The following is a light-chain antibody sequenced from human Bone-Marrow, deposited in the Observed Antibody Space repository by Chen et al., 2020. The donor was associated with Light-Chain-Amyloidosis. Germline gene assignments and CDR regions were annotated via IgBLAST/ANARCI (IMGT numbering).Light chain of an antibody. CDR2: RDT. J-gene: IGLJ2*01. V-gene: IGLV3-25*03. CDR1: DLPTKY. CDR3: QSADSSGTYEVI. Sequence: SYELTQPPSVSVSPGQTARITCSGDDLPTKYAYWYQQKPGHAPVLVIHRDTERPSGISVRFSGSSSGTTATLTISGVQAEDEADYHCQSADSSGTYEVIFGGGTKLTVL.